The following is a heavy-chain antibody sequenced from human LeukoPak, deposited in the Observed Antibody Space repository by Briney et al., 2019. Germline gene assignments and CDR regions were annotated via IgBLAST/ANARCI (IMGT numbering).Heavy chain of an antibody. CDR3: ARGGNRSGGYLGAFDI. CDR1: GFTFSSYW. V-gene: IGHV3-7*01. D-gene: IGHD6-19*01. Sequence: GGSLSLSCAPAGFTFSSYWISWVRQARGKWLEWVAPRKQEGSKNHYVDCVRGRVTISRDNAKSELYLQMNSLRAENTAVYYCARGGNRSGGYLGAFDIWGQGTMVTVSS. J-gene: IGHJ3*02. CDR2: RKQEGSKN.